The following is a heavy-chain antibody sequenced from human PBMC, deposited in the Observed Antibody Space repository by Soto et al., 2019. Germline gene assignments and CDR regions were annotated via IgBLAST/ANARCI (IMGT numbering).Heavy chain of an antibody. CDR3: AKDRYYGSGSQFDY. J-gene: IGHJ4*02. CDR2: ISYDGSNK. Sequence: PGGSLRLSCAASGFTFSSYGMHWVRQAPGKGLEWVAVISYDGSNKYYADSVKGRFTISRDNSKNTLYLQMNSLRAEDTAVYYCAKDRYYGSGSQFDYWGQGTLVTVSS. CDR1: GFTFSSYG. D-gene: IGHD3-10*01. V-gene: IGHV3-30*18.